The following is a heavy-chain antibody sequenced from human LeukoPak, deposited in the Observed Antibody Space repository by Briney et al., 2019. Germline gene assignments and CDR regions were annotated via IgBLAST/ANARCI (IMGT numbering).Heavy chain of an antibody. Sequence: SSPTLVKPTQTLTLTCTFSGFSLRPNAVGVGWIRQHPGKALQGLALIYWDDEKRYSPSLRTRLTITKDTSKRQVVLTMTNMDPVDTATYYCAHLYFYNSGGYSRAFDYWGQGTQVTVSS. CDR2: IYWDDEK. D-gene: IGHD3-22*01. CDR3: AHLYFYNSGGYSRAFDY. CDR1: GFSLRPNAVG. V-gene: IGHV2-5*02. J-gene: IGHJ4*02.